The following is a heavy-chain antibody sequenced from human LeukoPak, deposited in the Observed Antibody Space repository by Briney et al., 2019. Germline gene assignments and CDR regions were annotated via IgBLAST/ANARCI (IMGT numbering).Heavy chain of an antibody. CDR1: GFTFSNYA. CDR3: ARDDYGETFDY. J-gene: IGHJ4*02. V-gene: IGHV3-23*01. CDR2: ISGRGGST. D-gene: IGHD4-17*01. Sequence: PGGSLRLSCAASGFTFSNYAMNWVRQAPGKGLEWVSGISGRGGSTFYVDSVKGRFTISRDNSKSTLYLQMNSLRAEDTAIYYCARDDYGETFDYWGQGTLVTVSS.